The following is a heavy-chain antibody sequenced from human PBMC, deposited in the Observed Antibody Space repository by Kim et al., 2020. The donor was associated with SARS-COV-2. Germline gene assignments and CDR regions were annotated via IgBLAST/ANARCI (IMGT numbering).Heavy chain of an antibody. V-gene: IGHV1-3*04. J-gene: IGHJ4*02. CDR2: IRIGTGST. CDR1: GYVFSNYA. CDR3: ANAERTDAEFDF. Sequence: ASVKVSCKASGYVFSNYAVQWVRQAPGQGLEWIGWIRIGTGSTRYSQRLQGRVTITRDTSASTVYMELSSLRSEDLAVYFCANAERTDAEFDFWGQGTLVTVSS. D-gene: IGHD1-1*01.